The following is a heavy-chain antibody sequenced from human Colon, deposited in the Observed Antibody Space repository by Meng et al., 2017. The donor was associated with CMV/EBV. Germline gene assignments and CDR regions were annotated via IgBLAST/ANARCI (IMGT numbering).Heavy chain of an antibody. J-gene: IGHJ4*02. CDR1: GFSFSSYS. CDR3: ARDRINDYSTQHFDL. CDR2: ISSSSSYS. D-gene: IGHD4-11*01. V-gene: IGHV3-21*01. Sequence: GESLKISCAASGFSFSSYSLNWVRQAPGKGLEWVSSISSSSSYSHYAASVKGRFTISRDNAKNSLYLQMDSLKAEDTAVYYCARDRINDYSTQHFDLWGPGTLVTVSS.